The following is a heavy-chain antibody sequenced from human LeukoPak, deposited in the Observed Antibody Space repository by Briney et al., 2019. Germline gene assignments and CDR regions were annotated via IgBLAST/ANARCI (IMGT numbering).Heavy chain of an antibody. CDR3: ARDSIVRGNIGNDMDV. CDR2: ISHSGRTM. V-gene: IGHV3-11*01. CDR1: GFTFSDYY. D-gene: IGHD2-8*01. Sequence: PGGSLRLSCAASGFTFSDYYMSWLRQAPGEGLEWVSYISHSGRTMYYADSVKGRFTISRDNAKNSLYLQMNSLRAGDTAVYYCARDSIVRGNIGNDMDVWGKGTTVTVSS. J-gene: IGHJ6*03.